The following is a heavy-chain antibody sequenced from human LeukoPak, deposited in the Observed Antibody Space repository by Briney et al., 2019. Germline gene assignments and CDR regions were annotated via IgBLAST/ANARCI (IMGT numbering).Heavy chain of an antibody. J-gene: IGHJ4*02. Sequence: PGGSLRLSCAASGFTFSSYWMHWVREAPGKGLVWVSRINSDGSSTWYAVSVKGRFTISRDNAKNTLYLQMNSLRAEDTAVYYCAREDSSGWSFDYWGQGTLVTVSS. CDR3: AREDSSGWSFDY. CDR1: GFTFSSYW. CDR2: INSDGSST. D-gene: IGHD6-19*01. V-gene: IGHV3-74*01.